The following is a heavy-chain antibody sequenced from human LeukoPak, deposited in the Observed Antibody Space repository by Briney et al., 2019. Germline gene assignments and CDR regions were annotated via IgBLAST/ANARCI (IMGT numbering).Heavy chain of an antibody. CDR1: GFT. CDR2: ISGSGNST. CDR3: AKGPLVYSGGNWYFFDY. D-gene: IGHD6-13*01. J-gene: IGHJ4*02. Sequence: PGGSLRLSCAASGFTMSWVRQAPGKGLEWVSGISGSGNSTYYADYVKGRFTISRDNSKDTLFLQMNSLRAEDTAVYYCAKGPLVYSGGNWYFFDYWGQGTLVTVSS. V-gene: IGHV3-23*01.